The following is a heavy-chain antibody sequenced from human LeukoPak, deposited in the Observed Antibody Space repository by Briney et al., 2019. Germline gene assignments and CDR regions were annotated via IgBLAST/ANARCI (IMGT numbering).Heavy chain of an antibody. CDR2: ITGNGRST. D-gene: IGHD3-10*01. V-gene: IGHV3-64D*06. J-gene: IGHJ4*02. Sequence: PGGSLRLSCSASGFTFSSYAMHWVRQAPGKGLEYVSAITGNGRSTYYADSMKGRFAISRDNSKNTLYLQMSSLRPEDTAVYYCVKAPHYGSDWGQGTLVTVSS. CDR1: GFTFSSYA. CDR3: VKAPHYGSD.